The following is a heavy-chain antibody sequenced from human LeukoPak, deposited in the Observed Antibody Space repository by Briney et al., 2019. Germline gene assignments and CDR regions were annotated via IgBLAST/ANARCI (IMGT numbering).Heavy chain of an antibody. D-gene: IGHD2-15*01. CDR2: ISSSGSTI. Sequence: PGGSLRLSCAASGFTFSDYYMSWIRQAPGKGLEWVSYISSSGSTIYYADSVKGRFTISRDNAKNSLYLQMNSLRAEDTAVYYCAKDSRRYCSGGSCYSGYYWGQGTLVTVSS. CDR3: AKDSRRYCSGGSCYSGYY. V-gene: IGHV3-11*01. CDR1: GFTFSDYY. J-gene: IGHJ4*02.